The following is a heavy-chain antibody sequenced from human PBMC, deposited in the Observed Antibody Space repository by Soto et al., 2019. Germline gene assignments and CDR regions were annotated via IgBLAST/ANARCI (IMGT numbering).Heavy chain of an antibody. CDR2: ITDSGGST. CDR3: AKDRYFVNY. CDR1: GFTFSSYA. D-gene: IGHD3-9*01. Sequence: EVQLLESGGGLVQPGGSLRLSCAASGFTFSSYAMSWVRQAPGKGLEWVSSITDSGGSTYYADSVRGRFTISRDNSENTLYLQMNSLTAEDTAVYYCAKDRYFVNYWGQGTLVTVSS. J-gene: IGHJ4*02. V-gene: IGHV3-23*01.